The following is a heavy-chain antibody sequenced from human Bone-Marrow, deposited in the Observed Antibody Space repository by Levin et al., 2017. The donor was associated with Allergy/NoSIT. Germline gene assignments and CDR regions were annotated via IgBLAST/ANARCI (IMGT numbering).Heavy chain of an antibody. Sequence: PGGSLRLSCEASGFTFDNYAMAWVRQVPGVGLEWVSGISGRGGTKDYADSVRGRFTISRDNSKNTVYLQMNSLRAEDTAVYYCAKDRTIIYSNYGFDFDFWGQGTLVTVSS. J-gene: IGHJ4*02. CDR2: ISGRGGTK. D-gene: IGHD4-11*01. CDR1: GFTFDNYA. CDR3: AKDRTIIYSNYGFDFDF. V-gene: IGHV3-23*01.